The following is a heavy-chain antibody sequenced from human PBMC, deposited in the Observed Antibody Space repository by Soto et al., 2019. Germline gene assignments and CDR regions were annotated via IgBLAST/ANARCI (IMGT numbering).Heavy chain of an antibody. D-gene: IGHD3-10*01. J-gene: IGHJ4*02. CDR2: IYYSGST. Sequence: QVQLQESGPGLVKPSETLSLTCTVSGGSISSYYWSWIRQPPGKGLEWIGYIYYSGSTNYNPSLKSRFTISVDTSKNRFSLKLSSVTAADTAVYYCARHGLLWFGEEPCLGYWGQGTLVTVSS. V-gene: IGHV4-59*08. CDR3: ARHGLLWFGEEPCLGY. CDR1: GGSISSYY.